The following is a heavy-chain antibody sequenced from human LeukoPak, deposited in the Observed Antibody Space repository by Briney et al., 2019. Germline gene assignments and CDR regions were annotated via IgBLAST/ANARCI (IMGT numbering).Heavy chain of an antibody. J-gene: IGHJ4*02. D-gene: IGHD6-19*01. CDR3: ARAGSGSGWYFDY. CDR2: ISPYNGNT. CDR1: GYXFSGYY. Sequence: GASVKVSCKAYGYXFSGYYIYWVRRAPGQGLEWMGWISPYNGNTRYAQKFQGRVAMTTDTSTTTAYMELRGLRFNDTAVYYCARAGSGSGWYFDYWGQGTLVTVSS. V-gene: IGHV1-18*04.